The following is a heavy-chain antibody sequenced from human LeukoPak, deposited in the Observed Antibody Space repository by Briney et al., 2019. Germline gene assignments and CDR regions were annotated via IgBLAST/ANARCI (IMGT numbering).Heavy chain of an antibody. Sequence: GSSVKVSCKASGGTFSSYSISWVRQAPGQGPEWMGGSIPIFGTANYAQKFQGRVTITTDESTSTAYMESSSLRSEDTAVYYCARDIGGSDYGDSRDAFDIWGQGTMVIVSS. J-gene: IGHJ3*02. CDR2: SIPIFGTA. CDR3: ARDIGGSDYGDSRDAFDI. V-gene: IGHV1-69*05. CDR1: GGTFSSYS. D-gene: IGHD4-17*01.